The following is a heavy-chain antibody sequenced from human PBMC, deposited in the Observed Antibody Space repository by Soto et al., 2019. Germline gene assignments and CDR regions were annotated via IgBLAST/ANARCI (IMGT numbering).Heavy chain of an antibody. CDR1: GFTFSSYG. CDR2: ISYDGSNK. Sequence: GGSLRLSCAASGFTFSSYGMHWVRQAPGKGLEWVAVISYDGSNKYYADSVKGRFTISRDNSKNTLYLQMNSLRAEDTAVYYCAKATGIAAAGLYYGMDVWGQGTTVTVSS. CDR3: AKATGIAAAGLYYGMDV. V-gene: IGHV3-30*18. D-gene: IGHD6-13*01. J-gene: IGHJ6*02.